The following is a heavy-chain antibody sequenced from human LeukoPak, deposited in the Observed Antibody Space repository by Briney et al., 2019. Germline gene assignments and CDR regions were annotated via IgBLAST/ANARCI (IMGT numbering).Heavy chain of an antibody. J-gene: IGHJ4*02. D-gene: IGHD3-22*01. Sequence: GGSLRLSCAASGFTFSSYWMSWVRQAPGKGLEWVANIKQDGSEKYYVDSVKGRFTISRDNAKNSLYLQMNSLRAEDTAVYYCARGPNYYDSSPKYYFDYWGQGTLVTVSS. CDR3: ARGPNYYDSSPKYYFDY. CDR2: IKQDGSEK. V-gene: IGHV3-7*01. CDR1: GFTFSSYW.